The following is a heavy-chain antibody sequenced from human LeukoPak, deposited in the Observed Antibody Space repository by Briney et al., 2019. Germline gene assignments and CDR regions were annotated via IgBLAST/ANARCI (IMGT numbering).Heavy chain of an antibody. Sequence: SETLSLTCAVYGGSFSGYYWSWIRQPPVKGLEWIGEINHSGSTNYNPSLKSRVTISVDTSKNQFSLKLSSVTAADTAVYYCARGRGFDYWGQGTLVTVSS. CDR3: ARGRGFDY. J-gene: IGHJ4*02. D-gene: IGHD3-10*01. CDR1: GGSFSGYY. V-gene: IGHV4-34*01. CDR2: INHSGST.